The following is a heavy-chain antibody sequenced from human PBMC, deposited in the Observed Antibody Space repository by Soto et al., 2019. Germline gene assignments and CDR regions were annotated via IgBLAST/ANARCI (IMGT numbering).Heavy chain of an antibody. J-gene: IGHJ4*02. CDR3: ARDPLLSYDSSGYYSAVGFYFDY. V-gene: IGHV1-3*01. CDR1: GYTFTSYA. CDR2: INAGNGNT. D-gene: IGHD3-22*01. Sequence: GASVKVSCKASGYTFTSYAMHWVRQAPGQRLEWMGWINAGNGNTKYSQKFQGRVTITRDTSASTAYMELSSLRSEDTAVYYCARDPLLSYDSSGYYSAVGFYFDYWGQGTLVTVSS.